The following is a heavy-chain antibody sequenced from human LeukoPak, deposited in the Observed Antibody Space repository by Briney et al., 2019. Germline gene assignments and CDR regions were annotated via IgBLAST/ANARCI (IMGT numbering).Heavy chain of an antibody. J-gene: IGHJ4*02. CDR3: ARRGYYDSSAYSFGH. D-gene: IGHD3-22*01. CDR2: ISSSGTTI. Sequence: GGSLRLSCAASGFTFSDYYMSWIRQAPGKGLEWISYISSSGTTISYADSVKGRFTISRDNAKNSLYLQMNSLRAEDTAVYYCARRGYYDSSAYSFGHWGQGTLVTVSS. CDR1: GFTFSDYY. V-gene: IGHV3-11*01.